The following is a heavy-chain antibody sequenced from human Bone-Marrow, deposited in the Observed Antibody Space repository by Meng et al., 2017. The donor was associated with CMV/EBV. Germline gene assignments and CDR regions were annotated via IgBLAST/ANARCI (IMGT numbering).Heavy chain of an antibody. CDR3: AREGIAAAAFFNP. CDR1: GGSVSSGSYY. V-gene: IGHV4-61*01. Sequence: SETLSLTCTVSGGSVSSGSYYWSWIRQPPGKGLEWIGYIYYSGSTNYNPSLKSRFTISVDTSKNQFSLKLSSVTGADTAVYYCAREGIAAAAFFNPWGQGTLVTVSS. CDR2: IYYSGST. D-gene: IGHD6-13*01. J-gene: IGHJ5*02.